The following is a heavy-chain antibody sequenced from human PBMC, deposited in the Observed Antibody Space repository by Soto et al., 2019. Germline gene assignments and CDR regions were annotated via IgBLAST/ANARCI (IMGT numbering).Heavy chain of an antibody. J-gene: IGHJ5*02. D-gene: IGHD2-2*01. CDR1: GYTFTSYY. CDR3: AREGCSSPSCYARNWFEP. Sequence: ASVKVSCKASGYTFTSYYMHWVRQAPGQGLEWMGIINPSGGSTSYAQKFQGRVTMTRDTSTSTGYMELSSLRSEDTAVYYCAREGCSSPSCYARNWFEPWGQGTLVTVSS. CDR2: INPSGGST. V-gene: IGHV1-46*01.